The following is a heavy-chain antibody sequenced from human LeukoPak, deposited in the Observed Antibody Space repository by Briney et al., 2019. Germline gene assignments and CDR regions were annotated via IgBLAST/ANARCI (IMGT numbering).Heavy chain of an antibody. CDR2: IYYSGST. CDR1: GGSISSYY. V-gene: IGHV4-59*12. D-gene: IGHD3-22*01. J-gene: IGHJ4*02. CDR3: ARGSDKYYYDSSGYSDY. Sequence: SETLSLTCTVSGGSISSYYWSWLRQPPGKGLEWIGYIYYSGSTKYNPSLESRVTISVDTSKNQFSLKLSSVTAADTAVYYCARGSDKYYYDSSGYSDYWGQGTLVTVSS.